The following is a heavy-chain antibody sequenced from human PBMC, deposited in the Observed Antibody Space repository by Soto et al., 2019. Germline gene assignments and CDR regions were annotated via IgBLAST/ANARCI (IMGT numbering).Heavy chain of an antibody. CDR2: ISSNSAYI. CDR1: GFTFRSFT. V-gene: IGHV3-21*01. CDR3: TRDASRDSSARGWFDP. J-gene: IGHJ5*02. Sequence: VSCAASGFTFRSFTMNWVRQAPGKGLEWVSTISSNSAYIYYTDALRGRFTISRDNAKNSLHLQMNSLRAEDTAVYYCTRDASRDSSARGWFDPWGPGTLVTV. D-gene: IGHD6-13*01.